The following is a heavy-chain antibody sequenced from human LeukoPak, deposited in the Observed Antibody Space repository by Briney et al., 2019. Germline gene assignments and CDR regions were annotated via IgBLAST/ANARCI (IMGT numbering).Heavy chain of an antibody. Sequence: ASVKVSCKASGYSFTGYYMHWVRQAPGQGLEWMGRINPKRGGTNYAQKFQGRVTLTRDTSISTAHMELSRLTSDDTAVYYCARGARIFPFDPWGQGTLVTVSS. CDR2: INPKRGGT. CDR1: GYSFTGYY. V-gene: IGHV1-2*06. J-gene: IGHJ5*02. D-gene: IGHD2-15*01. CDR3: ARGARIFPFDP.